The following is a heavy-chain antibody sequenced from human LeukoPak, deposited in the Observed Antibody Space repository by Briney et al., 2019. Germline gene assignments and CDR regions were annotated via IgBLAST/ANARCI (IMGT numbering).Heavy chain of an antibody. J-gene: IGHJ3*02. V-gene: IGHV3-9*01. Sequence: GGSLRLSCAASGFTFYDYAMHWVRQAPGKGLEWVSGISRNSGSIAYADSVKGRFTISRDNAKNSLYLQINSLRAEDTALYYCAKGVRITMVRGAFDIWGQGRMVTVSS. CDR1: GFTFYDYA. D-gene: IGHD3-10*01. CDR2: ISRNSGSI. CDR3: AKGVRITMVRGAFDI.